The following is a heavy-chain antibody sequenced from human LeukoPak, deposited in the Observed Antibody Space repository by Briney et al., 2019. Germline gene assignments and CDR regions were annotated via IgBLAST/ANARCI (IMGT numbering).Heavy chain of an antibody. CDR2: ISGSGGST. J-gene: IGHJ4*02. Sequence: PGGSLRLSCAASGFTFSSYAMSWVRQAPGKGLEWVSAISGSGGSTYYADSVKGRFTISRDNSKNTLYLQMNSLKTEDTAVYYCTARIAAAGTPFDYWGQGTLVTVSS. CDR1: GFTFSSYA. CDR3: TARIAAAGTPFDY. V-gene: IGHV3-23*01. D-gene: IGHD6-13*01.